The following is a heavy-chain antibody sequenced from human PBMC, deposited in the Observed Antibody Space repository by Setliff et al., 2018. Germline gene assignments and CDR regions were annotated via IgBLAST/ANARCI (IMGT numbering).Heavy chain of an antibody. J-gene: IGHJ6*03. D-gene: IGHD3-3*01. CDR3: ARDQDFWSGYYRASHYMDV. CDR1: GGSINSGSYY. Sequence: SETLSLTCTVSGGSINSGSYYWSWIRQPAGKGLGWIGRIYSRGSTNYNPSLKSRVTVSLDASKNQLSLKLSAVTAADTAVYYCARDQDFWSGYYRASHYMDVWGKGTTVTVSS. CDR2: IYSRGST. V-gene: IGHV4-61*02.